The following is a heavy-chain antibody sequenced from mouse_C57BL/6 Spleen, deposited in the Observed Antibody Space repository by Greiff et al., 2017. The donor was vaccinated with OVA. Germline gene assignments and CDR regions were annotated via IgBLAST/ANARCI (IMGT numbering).Heavy chain of an antibody. J-gene: IGHJ2*01. D-gene: IGHD4-1*01. CDR1: GYTFTSYW. CDR3: ASGLTGDY. Sequence: VQLQQPGAELVKPGASVKLSCKASGYTFTSYWMQWVKQRPGQGLEWIGEIDPSDSYTNYNQKFKGKATLTVDTSSSTAYMQLSSLTSEDSAVYYCASGLTGDYWGQGTTLTVSS. CDR2: IDPSDSYT. V-gene: IGHV1-50*01.